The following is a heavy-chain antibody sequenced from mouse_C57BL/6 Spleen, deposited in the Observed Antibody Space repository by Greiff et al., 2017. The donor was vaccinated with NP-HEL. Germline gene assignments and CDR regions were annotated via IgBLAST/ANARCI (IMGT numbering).Heavy chain of an antibody. CDR2: IYPSDSET. J-gene: IGHJ1*03. V-gene: IGHV1-61*01. CDR1: GYTFTSYW. D-gene: IGHD1-1*01. CDR3: ARRTYGSSLGEDV. Sequence: QVQLKQPGAELVRPGSSVKLSCKASGYTFTSYWMDWVKQRPGQGLEWIGNIYPSDSETHYNQKFKDKATLTVDKSSSTAYMQLSSLTSEDSAVYYCARRTYGSSLGEDVWGTGTTVTVSS.